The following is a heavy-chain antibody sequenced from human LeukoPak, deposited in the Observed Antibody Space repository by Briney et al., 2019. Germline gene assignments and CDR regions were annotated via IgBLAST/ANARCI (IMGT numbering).Heavy chain of an antibody. J-gene: IGHJ5*02. CDR2: ISGDGITT. CDR1: GFTFSNSW. Sequence: GGSLRLSCAASGFTFSNSWIHWVRQAPGKGLVWVSRISGDGITTTYADSVKGRFIISRDNAKNTLYPQMNSLRAEDTAVYYCTRAPFGSGAEDNWFDPWGQGTLVTVSS. CDR3: TRAPFGSGAEDNWFDP. V-gene: IGHV3-74*01. D-gene: IGHD6-19*01.